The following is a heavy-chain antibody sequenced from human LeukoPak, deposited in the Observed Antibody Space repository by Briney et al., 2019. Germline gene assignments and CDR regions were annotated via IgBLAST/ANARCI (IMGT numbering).Heavy chain of an antibody. J-gene: IGHJ4*02. CDR3: AKDRGSTIAAAGTGYFDY. D-gene: IGHD6-13*01. CDR2: IRYDGSNK. CDR1: GFTFSSHG. V-gene: IGHV3-30*02. Sequence: GGSLRLSCAASGFTFSSHGMHWVRQAPGKGLEWVAFIRYDGSNKYYADSVKGRFTISRDNSKNTLYLQMNSLRAEDTAVYYCAKDRGSTIAAAGTGYFDYWGQGTLVTVSS.